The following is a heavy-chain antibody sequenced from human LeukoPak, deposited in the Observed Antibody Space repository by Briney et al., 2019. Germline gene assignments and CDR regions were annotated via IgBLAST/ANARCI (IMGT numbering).Heavy chain of an antibody. CDR3: AKHSGWELTFSSYYFDY. Sequence: GGSLRLSCAASGFTFSSYAMSWVRQAPGKGLEWVSAISGSGGSTYYADSVKGRFTIPRDDSKNTLYLQMNSLRAEDTAVYYCAKHSGWELTFSSYYFDYWGQGTLVTVSS. J-gene: IGHJ4*02. CDR1: GFTFSSYA. V-gene: IGHV3-23*01. D-gene: IGHD1-26*01. CDR2: ISGSGGST.